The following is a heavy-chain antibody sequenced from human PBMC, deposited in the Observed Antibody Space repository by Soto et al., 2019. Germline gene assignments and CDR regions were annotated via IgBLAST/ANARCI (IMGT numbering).Heavy chain of an antibody. D-gene: IGHD3-10*01. CDR3: AKDRVDDVTDGSGTTPLGDILDY. CDR2: ISGSGGST. Sequence: EVQLLESGGGLVQPGGSLRLSCAASGFTFSSYAMSWVRQAPGKGLEWVSAISGSGGSTYYADSVKGRFTISRDNSKNTLYLQMNSLRAEDTAVYYCAKDRVDDVTDGSGTTPLGDILDYWGQGTLVTVSS. J-gene: IGHJ4*02. V-gene: IGHV3-23*01. CDR1: GFTFSSYA.